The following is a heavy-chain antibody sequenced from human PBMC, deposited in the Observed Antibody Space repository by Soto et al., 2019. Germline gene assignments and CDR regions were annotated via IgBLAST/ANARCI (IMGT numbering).Heavy chain of an antibody. CDR3: ARVGPMARGVIPRFDY. CDR1: GYTFTSYY. Sequence: GASVKVSCKASGYTFTSYYMHWVRQAPGQGLEWMGIINPSGGSTSYAQKFQGRVTMTRDTSTSTVYMELSSLRSEDTAVYYCARVGPMARGVIPRFDYWGQGTLVTVSS. D-gene: IGHD3-10*01. CDR2: INPSGGST. J-gene: IGHJ4*02. V-gene: IGHV1-46*03.